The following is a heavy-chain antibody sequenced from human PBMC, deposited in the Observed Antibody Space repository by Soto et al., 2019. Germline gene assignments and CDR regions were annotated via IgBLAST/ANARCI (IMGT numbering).Heavy chain of an antibody. CDR1: GGSISSSSHY. J-gene: IGHJ4*02. Sequence: SETLSLTCTVSGGSISSSSHYWGWIRQPPGKGLEWIGSMHYSGSTYYNPSLKNQVTISVDTSKGHFSLKLSSVTAADTVLYYCARPNCANSLCTNPFEYWGKGTLFTVSS. D-gene: IGHD2-8*01. V-gene: IGHV4-39*01. CDR2: MHYSGST. CDR3: ARPNCANSLCTNPFEY.